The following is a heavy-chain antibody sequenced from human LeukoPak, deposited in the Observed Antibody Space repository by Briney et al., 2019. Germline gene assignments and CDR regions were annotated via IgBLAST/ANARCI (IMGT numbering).Heavy chain of an antibody. CDR3: ASPVSCSSTSCYVGYMDV. CDR2: ISSSGAYI. V-gene: IGHV3-21*01. CDR1: GFTFSSYS. D-gene: IGHD2-2*01. J-gene: IGHJ6*03. Sequence: GGSLRLSCAASGFTFSSYSIHWVRQAPGKGLEWVSSISSSGAYIYYADSVKGRFTISRDNAKNSLYLQMSSLRAEDTAVYYCASPVSCSSTSCYVGYMDVWGKGTTVTVSS.